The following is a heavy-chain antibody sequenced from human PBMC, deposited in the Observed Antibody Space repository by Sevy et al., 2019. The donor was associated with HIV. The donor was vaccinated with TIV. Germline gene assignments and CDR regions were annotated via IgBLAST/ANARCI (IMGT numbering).Heavy chain of an antibody. CDR3: ARGANYYDSSPYYYYYMDV. D-gene: IGHD3-22*01. J-gene: IGHJ6*03. Sequence: GESLKISCKGSGYSFTSYWIGWVRQMPGKGLEWMGIIYPGDSDTRHSPSFQGQVTISADKSISTAYLQWSSLKASDTAMYHCARGANYYDSSPYYYYYMDVWGKGTTVTVSS. CDR1: GYSFTSYW. CDR2: IYPGDSDT. V-gene: IGHV5-51*01.